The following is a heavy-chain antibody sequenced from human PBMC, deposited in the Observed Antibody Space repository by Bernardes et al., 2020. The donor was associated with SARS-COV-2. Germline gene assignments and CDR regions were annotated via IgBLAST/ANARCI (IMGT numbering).Heavy chain of an antibody. Sequence: SEARSLTLCVPGRSISGFYWSWVGRPPGKGLEWIGYRAYDGVSNYIPSLERLVTIAIDTAQNQFSLKLSSVTAADTAVYYCARGAGIPQVLDFWARGTLVTVSS. J-gene: IGHJ4*02. CDR1: GRSISGFY. CDR3: ARGAGIPQVLDF. CDR2: RAYDGVS. V-gene: IGHV4-59*01.